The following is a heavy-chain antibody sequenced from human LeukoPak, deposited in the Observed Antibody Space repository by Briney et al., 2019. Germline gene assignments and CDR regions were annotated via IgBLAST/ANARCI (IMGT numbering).Heavy chain of an antibody. CDR2: ISAYNGNT. CDR1: GYTFTSYG. D-gene: IGHD6-19*01. J-gene: IGHJ4*02. V-gene: IGHV1-18*01. Sequence: ASVKVSCKASGYTFTSYGISWVRQAPGQGLEWMGWISAYNGNTNYAQKLQGRVTMTTDTSTSTAFMELRSLRSDDTAVYYCARDRGEYSSGWYEGDYWGQGTLVTVSS. CDR3: ARDRGEYSSGWYEGDY.